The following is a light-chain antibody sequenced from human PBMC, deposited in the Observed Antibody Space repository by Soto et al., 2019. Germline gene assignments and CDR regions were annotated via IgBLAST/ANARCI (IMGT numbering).Light chain of an antibody. V-gene: IGLV2-14*01. J-gene: IGLJ1*01. CDR1: SSDVVRYIY. Sequence: QSVLTQPASVSGSPGQSITISCTGTSSDVVRYIYVAWYQHHPGKAPKLMIHEVSNRPSGVSNRFSGSKSGNTASLTISGLQAEDEADYYCSSYSSSSTLYVFGTGTKVTVL. CDR2: EVS. CDR3: SSYSSSSTLYV.